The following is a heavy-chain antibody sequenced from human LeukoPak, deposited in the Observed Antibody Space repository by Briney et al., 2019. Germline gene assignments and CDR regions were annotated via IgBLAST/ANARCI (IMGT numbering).Heavy chain of an antibody. CDR3: ARAAYCSGGSCLDY. CDR2: IYYSGST. V-gene: IGHV4-31*03. J-gene: IGHJ4*02. Sequence: SQTLSLTCTVSGGSISSGGYYWSWIRQHPGKGLEWIGYIYYSGSTYYNPSPKSRVTISVDTSKNQFSLKLSSVTAADTAVYYCARAAYCSGGSCLDYWGQGTLVTVSS. CDR1: GGSISSGGYY. D-gene: IGHD2-15*01.